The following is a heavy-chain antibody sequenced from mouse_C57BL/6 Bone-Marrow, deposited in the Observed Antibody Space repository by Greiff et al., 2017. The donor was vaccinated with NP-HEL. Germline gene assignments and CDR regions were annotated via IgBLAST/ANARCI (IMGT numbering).Heavy chain of an antibody. V-gene: IGHV1-81*01. D-gene: IGHD2-2*01. CDR1: GYTFTSYG. J-gene: IGHJ2*01. CDR3: ARGIYYGYNWCRNFDY. Sequence: VQLQQSGAELVRPGASVKLSCKASGYTFTSYGIRWVKQRTGQGLEWIGEIYPRSGNTYYNEKFKGKATLTADKSSSTAYMEIRSLTSEDSAVYFCARGIYYGYNWCRNFDYWGQGTTLTVSS. CDR2: IYPRSGNT.